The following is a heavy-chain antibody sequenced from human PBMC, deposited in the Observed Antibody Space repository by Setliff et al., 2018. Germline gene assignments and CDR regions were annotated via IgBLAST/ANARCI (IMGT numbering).Heavy chain of an antibody. J-gene: IGHJ4*02. CDR2: INPNSGGT. CDR1: GYTFTGYY. D-gene: IGHD6-19*01. CDR3: ASASGYSSGWYYFDY. Sequence: ASVKVSCKASGYTFTGYYMHWVRQAPGQGLEWMGWINPNSGGTNYAQKFQGRVTMTRDTSISTAYMELSRLRSDDTAVYHCASASGYSSGWYYFDYWGQGTLVTVSS. V-gene: IGHV1-2*02.